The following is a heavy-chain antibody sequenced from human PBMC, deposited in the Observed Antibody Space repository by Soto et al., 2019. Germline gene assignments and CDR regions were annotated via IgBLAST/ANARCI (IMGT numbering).Heavy chain of an antibody. CDR1: GGSISSSSYY. CDR3: ARKNVWYFDL. V-gene: IGHV4-39*01. D-gene: IGHD1-1*01. CDR2: IYYSGST. Sequence: QLQLQESGPGLVKPSETLSLTCTVSGGSISSSSYYWGWIRQPPGTGLEWIGSIYYSGSTYYNPSLKSRVTISVDTSKNQSSLKRSSVTAADPAVYYCARKNVWYFDLWGRGTLVTVSS. J-gene: IGHJ2*01.